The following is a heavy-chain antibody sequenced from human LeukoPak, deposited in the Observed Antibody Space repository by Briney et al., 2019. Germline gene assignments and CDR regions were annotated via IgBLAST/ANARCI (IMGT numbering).Heavy chain of an antibody. Sequence: GESLKISCMGSGYSFTTYWIDWVRQVPGKGLEWMGLIQPADSQTRYNPSFQGQVTLSDDKSINTAYLQWSSLRPSDTAMYYCARRLRTGAFHIGGQGTEVTVSS. J-gene: IGHJ3*02. V-gene: IGHV5-51*01. CDR1: GYSFTTYW. CDR2: IQPADSQT. D-gene: IGHD1-1*01. CDR3: ARRLRTGAFHI.